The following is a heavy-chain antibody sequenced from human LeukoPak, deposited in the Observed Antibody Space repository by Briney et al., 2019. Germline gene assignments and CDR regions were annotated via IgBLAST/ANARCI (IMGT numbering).Heavy chain of an antibody. J-gene: IGHJ4*02. CDR3: ASVRPRRGEIALYCHY. D-gene: IGHD2-15*01. CDR2: VDPEDGET. V-gene: IGHV1-69-2*01. CDR1: GHTFTDYH. Sequence: ASVKVSCKSSGHTFTDYHMHWVQQAPGKGLEWMGRVDPEDGETKYAEKFQGRLTITADTSTDTLYMELNSLTSDDSAVYFCASVRPRRGEIALYCHYWGQGTLVTVSS.